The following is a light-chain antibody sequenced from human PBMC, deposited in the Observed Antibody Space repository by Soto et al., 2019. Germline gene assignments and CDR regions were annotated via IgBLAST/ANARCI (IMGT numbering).Light chain of an antibody. V-gene: IGLV2-14*01. CDR2: EVN. J-gene: IGLJ1*01. Sequence: QSVLTQPASVSGSPGQSITISCTGTSTDIGRYDYVSWYQLHPGKAPKLVVFEVNYRPSGVSYRFSGSKSGNTASLTISGLQAEDEADYFCSSYSISTAYLFGTGTKVTVL. CDR1: STDIGRYDY. CDR3: SSYSISTAYL.